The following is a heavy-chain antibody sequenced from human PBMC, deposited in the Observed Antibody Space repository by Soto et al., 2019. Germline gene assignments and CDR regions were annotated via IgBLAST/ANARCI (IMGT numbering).Heavy chain of an antibody. CDR3: ARGPAYCGGDCYYRGNDY. CDR2: INHSGST. V-gene: IGHV4-34*01. D-gene: IGHD2-21*02. CDR1: GGSFRAYY. Sequence: QVQLQQWGAGLLKPSETLSLTCAVYGGSFRAYYWSWIRQPPGKGLEWIGEINHSGSTNYNPSLKSRVTISVDTSKNQFSLKLSSVTAADTAVYYCARGPAYCGGDCYYRGNDYWGQGTLVTVSS. J-gene: IGHJ4*02.